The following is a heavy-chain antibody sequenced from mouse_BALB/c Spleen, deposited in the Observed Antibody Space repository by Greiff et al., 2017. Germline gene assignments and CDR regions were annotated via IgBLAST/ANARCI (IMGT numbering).Heavy chain of an antibody. CDR3: ARSDGNYGNYFDY. D-gene: IGHD2-1*01. CDR2: ISYSGST. Sequence: EVQLVESGPGLVKPSQSLSLTCTVTGYSITSDYAWNWIRQFPGNKLEWMGYISYSGSTSYNPSLKSRISITRDTSKNQFFLQLNSVTTEDTATYYCARSDGNYGNYFDYWGQGTTLTVSS. J-gene: IGHJ2*01. CDR1: GYSITSDYA. V-gene: IGHV3-2*02.